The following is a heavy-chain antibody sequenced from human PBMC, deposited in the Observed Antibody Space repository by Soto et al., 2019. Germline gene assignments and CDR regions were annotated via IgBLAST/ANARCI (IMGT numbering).Heavy chain of an antibody. CDR2: IYYSGST. D-gene: IGHD6-19*01. Sequence: QLQLQESGPGLVKPSETLSLTCTVSGGSISSSSYYWGWIRQPPGKGLEWIGSIYYSGSTYYNPSLKSRVTIAVDTSKNQFSLKLSSVTAADTAVYYCARTAVAGTVPFDYWGQGTLVTVSS. CDR1: GGSISSSSYY. CDR3: ARTAVAGTVPFDY. J-gene: IGHJ4*02. V-gene: IGHV4-39*01.